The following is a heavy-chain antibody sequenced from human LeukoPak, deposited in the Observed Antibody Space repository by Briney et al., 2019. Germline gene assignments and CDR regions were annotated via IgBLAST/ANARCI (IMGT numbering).Heavy chain of an antibody. J-gene: IGHJ4*02. CDR3: ARYYYDSSAHFDY. V-gene: IGHV3-33*01. CDR1: GFTFSSYG. Sequence: GRSLRLSCAASGFTFSSYGMHWVRQAPGKGLEWVAVIWYDGSNKYYADSVKGRFTISRDNSKNTLYLQMNSLRAEDTAVYYCARYYYDSSAHFDYWGQGTLVTVSS. CDR2: IWYDGSNK. D-gene: IGHD3-22*01.